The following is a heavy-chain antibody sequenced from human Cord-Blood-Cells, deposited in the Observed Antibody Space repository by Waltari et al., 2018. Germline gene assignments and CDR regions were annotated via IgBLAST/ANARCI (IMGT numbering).Heavy chain of an antibody. V-gene: IGHV1-2*06. CDR2: INPNSGGT. CDR1: GYTFTGYC. Sequence: QVQLVQSGAEVKKHGASVKVSCKASGYTFTGYCMHWVRPAPGQGLEWMGRINPNSGGTNYAQKFQGRVTMTRDTSISTAYMELSRLRSDDTAVYYCARDGYSSGWYWFDPWGQGTLVTVSS. D-gene: IGHD6-19*01. J-gene: IGHJ5*02. CDR3: ARDGYSSGWYWFDP.